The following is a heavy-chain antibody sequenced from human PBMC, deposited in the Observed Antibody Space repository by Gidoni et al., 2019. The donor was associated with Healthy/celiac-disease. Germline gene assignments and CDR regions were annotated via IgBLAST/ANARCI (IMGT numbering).Heavy chain of an antibody. CDR3: AKDIGNCISTSCHNWFDP. CDR1: GFTFADYA. D-gene: IGHD2-2*01. J-gene: IGHJ5*02. V-gene: IGHV3-9*01. Sequence: EVQLVESGGGLVQPGRSLRLSCAASGFTFADYAMHWVRQAPGKGLEWVSGISWNSGSIDYADSVKGRFTISRDNAKNSLYLQMNSLRAEDTALYYCAKDIGNCISTSCHNWFDPWGQGTLVTVSS. CDR2: ISWNSGSI.